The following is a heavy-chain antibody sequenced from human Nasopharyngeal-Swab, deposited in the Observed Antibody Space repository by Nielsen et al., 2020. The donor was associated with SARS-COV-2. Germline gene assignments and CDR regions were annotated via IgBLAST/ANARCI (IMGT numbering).Heavy chain of an antibody. D-gene: IGHD1-26*01. Sequence: WIRQPPGKGLEWIGYISYRGSTYYNPSLKSRVTISVDTSKNQFSLKLSSVTAADTAVYYCARGLSYYVTAFDIWGQGTMVTVSS. CDR3: ARGLSYYVTAFDI. J-gene: IGHJ3*02. CDR2: ISYRGST. V-gene: IGHV4-30-4*01.